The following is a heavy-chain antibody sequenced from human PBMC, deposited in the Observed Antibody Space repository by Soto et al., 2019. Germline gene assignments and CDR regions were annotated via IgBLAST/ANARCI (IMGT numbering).Heavy chain of an antibody. D-gene: IGHD2-15*01. CDR3: ARLYCSASSCYSVGAFDI. J-gene: IGHJ3*02. CDR1: GFTFSSYG. Sequence: GGSLRLSCAASGFTFSSYGMHWVRQAPSKGLEWVALIWFDGSDKYYTESVKGRFTISRDNSKSTLYLQMNSLRAEDTAVYYCARLYCSASSCYSVGAFDIRGQGTMVTV. CDR2: IWFDGSDK. V-gene: IGHV3-33*01.